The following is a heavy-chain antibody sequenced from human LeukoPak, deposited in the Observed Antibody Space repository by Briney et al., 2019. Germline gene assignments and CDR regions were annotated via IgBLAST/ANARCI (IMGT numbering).Heavy chain of an antibody. CDR1: GFTFSDAW. CDR3: AKDSTGSGWRYFDY. J-gene: IGHJ4*02. V-gene: IGHV3-23*01. CDR2: ISGSGGST. Sequence: GGSLRLSCAASGFTFSDAWMSWVRQAPGKGLEWVSAISGSGGSTYYADSVKGRFTISRDNSKNTLCLQMNSLRAEDTAVYYCAKDSTGSGWRYFDYWGQGTLVTVSS. D-gene: IGHD6-19*01.